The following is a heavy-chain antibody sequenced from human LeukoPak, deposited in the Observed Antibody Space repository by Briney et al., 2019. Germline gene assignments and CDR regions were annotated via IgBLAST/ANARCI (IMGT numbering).Heavy chain of an antibody. J-gene: IGHJ3*02. V-gene: IGHV4-34*01. CDR2: INHSGST. Sequence: SETLSLTCAVYGGPFSGYYWSWIRQPPGKGLEWIGEINHSGSTNYNPSLKSRVTISVDTSKNQFSLKLSSVTAADTAVYYCARQVAFDIWGQGTMVTVSS. CDR1: GGPFSGYY. CDR3: ARQVAFDI.